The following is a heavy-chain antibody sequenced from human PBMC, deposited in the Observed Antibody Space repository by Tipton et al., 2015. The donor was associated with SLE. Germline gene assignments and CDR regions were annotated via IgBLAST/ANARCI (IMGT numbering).Heavy chain of an antibody. D-gene: IGHD6-13*01. V-gene: IGHV4-31*02. Sequence: LRLSCTVSGGSISSGGYYWSWIRQHPGKGLEWIGYIYYSGSTNYNPSLKSRVTISVDTSKNQSSLKLSSVTAADTAVYYCARDLGSSGSFDYWGQGTLVTVSS. CDR3: ARDLGSSGSFDY. CDR2: IYYSGST. CDR1: GGSISSGGYY. J-gene: IGHJ4*02.